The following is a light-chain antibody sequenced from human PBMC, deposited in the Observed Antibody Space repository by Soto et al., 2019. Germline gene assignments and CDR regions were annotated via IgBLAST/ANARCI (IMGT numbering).Light chain of an antibody. J-gene: IGKJ5*01. Sequence: EIVLTQSPGSLSLSPGERATLSCRASQSISSSFLGWYQQKSGQSPRLLIYGTSSRATGIPDRFSGSGSGTDFTLTISRLEPEDFAVYYCQQYGTSPITFGQGTRLEIK. CDR2: GTS. V-gene: IGKV3-20*01. CDR1: QSISSSF. CDR3: QQYGTSPIT.